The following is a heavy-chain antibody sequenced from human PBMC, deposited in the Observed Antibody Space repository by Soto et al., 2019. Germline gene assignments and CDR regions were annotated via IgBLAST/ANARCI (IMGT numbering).Heavy chain of an antibody. CDR1: GYTFTSYG. J-gene: IGHJ6*02. V-gene: IGHV1-18*04. Sequence: ASVKVSCKASGYTFTSYGISWVRQAPGQGLEWMGWISAYNGNTNYAQKLQGRVTMTTDTSTSTAYMELRSLRSDDTAVYYCARDLVATDSYYYGMDVWGQVTTVTVSS. CDR2: ISAYNGNT. CDR3: ARDLVATDSYYYGMDV. D-gene: IGHD5-12*01.